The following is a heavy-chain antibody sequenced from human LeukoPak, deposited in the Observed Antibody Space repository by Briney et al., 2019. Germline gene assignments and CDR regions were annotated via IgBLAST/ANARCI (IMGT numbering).Heavy chain of an antibody. J-gene: IGHJ4*02. V-gene: IGHV4-59*08. CDR3: ARYHIITMVRGVINYFDY. Sequence: PSETLSLTCTVSGGSISSYYWSWIRQPPGKGLEWIGYIYYSGSTNYNPSLKSRVTIPVDTSKNQFSLKLSSVTAADTAVYYCARYHIITMVRGVINYFDYWGQGTLVTVSS. D-gene: IGHD3-10*01. CDR1: GGSISSYY. CDR2: IYYSGST.